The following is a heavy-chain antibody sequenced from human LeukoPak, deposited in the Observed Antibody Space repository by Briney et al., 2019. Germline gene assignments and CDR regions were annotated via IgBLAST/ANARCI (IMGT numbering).Heavy chain of an antibody. J-gene: IGHJ4*02. CDR1: GFTFSDYW. Sequence: GGSLRLSCAASGFTFSDYWMHWVHQDPEKGLVWVSRISSDARSTIYADSVKGRFTVSRDNAKNTLYLQMNSLRAEDTAVYYCARDLGGSGPTPVDYWGQGTLVTVSS. V-gene: IGHV3-74*01. D-gene: IGHD4-23*01. CDR3: ARDLGGSGPTPVDY. CDR2: ISSDARST.